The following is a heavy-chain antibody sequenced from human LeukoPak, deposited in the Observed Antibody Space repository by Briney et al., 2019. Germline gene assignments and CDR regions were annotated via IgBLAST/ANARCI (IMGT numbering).Heavy chain of an antibody. J-gene: IGHJ4*02. V-gene: IGHV3-7*01. CDR3: TRDRGWQQFDY. Sequence: PGGSLRLSCAASGFTFSNYWMNWVRQAPGKGLEWVANIKQDGSEKYYVDSVEGRFTVSRDNTKNSLYLQMSSLRDDDTAVYYCTRDRGWQQFDYWGQGTLVTVSS. D-gene: IGHD5-24*01. CDR2: IKQDGSEK. CDR1: GFTFSNYW.